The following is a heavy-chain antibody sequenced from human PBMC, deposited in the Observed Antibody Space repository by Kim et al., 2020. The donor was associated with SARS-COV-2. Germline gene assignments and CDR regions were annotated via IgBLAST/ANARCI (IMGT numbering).Heavy chain of an antibody. Sequence: GGSLRLSCAASGFTFSSYSMNWVRQAPGKGLEWVSSISSSSSYIYYADSVKGRFTISRDNAKNSLYLQMNSLRAEDTAVYYCARDQRVRRAHNPGRSRSNLPQSPDSYYYGMDVWGQGTTVTVSS. D-gene: IGHD3-10*01. CDR1: GFTFSSYS. CDR3: ARDQRVRRAHNPGRSRSNLPQSPDSYYYGMDV. J-gene: IGHJ6*02. CDR2: ISSSSSYI. V-gene: IGHV3-21*01.